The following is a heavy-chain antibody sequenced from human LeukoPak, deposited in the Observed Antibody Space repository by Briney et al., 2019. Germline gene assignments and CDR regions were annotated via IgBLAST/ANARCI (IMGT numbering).Heavy chain of an antibody. V-gene: IGHV4-59*08. D-gene: IGHD5-18*01. Sequence: SETLSLTCTVSGGSISSYYWSWIRQPQGKGLEWIGYIYYSGSTNYYPSLMSRVTISVDTSKNQFSLKLSSVTAADTAVYYCARRAPYSYEWSTLDYWGQGTLVTVSS. CDR3: ARRAPYSYEWSTLDY. CDR2: IYYSGST. CDR1: GGSISSYY. J-gene: IGHJ4*02.